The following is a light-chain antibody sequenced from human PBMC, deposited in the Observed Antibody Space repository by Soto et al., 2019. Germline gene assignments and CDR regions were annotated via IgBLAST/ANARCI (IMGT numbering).Light chain of an antibody. CDR2: LEGSGSY. CDR3: ETWDSNTHTV. CDR1: SGHSSYI. V-gene: IGLV4-60*02. J-gene: IGLJ3*02. Sequence: QAVLTQSSSASASLGSSDKLTCTLSSGHSSYIIAWHQQQPGKAPRYLMKLEGSGSYNKGSGVPDRFSGSSSGADRYLTISNLQFEDEADYYCETWDSNTHTVFGGGTPLTVL.